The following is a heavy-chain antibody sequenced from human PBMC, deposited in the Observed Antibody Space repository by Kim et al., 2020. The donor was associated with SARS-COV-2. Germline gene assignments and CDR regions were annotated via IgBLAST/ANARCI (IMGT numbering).Heavy chain of an antibody. J-gene: IGHJ4*01. V-gene: IGHV3-53*01. CDR3: SRDLRYCSGGGCYAFYY. Sequence: GGSLRLSCAASGFTVSSNNMTWVRQAPGKGLEWVSVIYSGGSTYFSDSVKGRFTISRDNATNTLYLQMNSLRAEDTAVDYFSRDLRYCSGGGCYAFYYWG. CDR2: IYSGGST. D-gene: IGHD2-15*01. CDR1: GFTVSSNN.